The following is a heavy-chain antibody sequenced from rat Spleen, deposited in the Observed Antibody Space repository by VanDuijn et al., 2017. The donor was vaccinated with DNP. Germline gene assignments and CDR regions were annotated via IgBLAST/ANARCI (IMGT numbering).Heavy chain of an antibody. D-gene: IGHD5-1*01. CDR1: GFTFSGYW. Sequence: EVQLVETGGGSVQPGRSLKLSCVASGFTFSGYWMFWIRQAPGKGLEWVASINPDGGTTHYSDSVRGRFTISRDNVENNAYLQMDSLRSEETATYYCARVQLGYYALDAWGQGTSVTVSS. J-gene: IGHJ4*01. CDR2: INPDGGTT. V-gene: IGHV5-58*01. CDR3: ARVQLGYYALDA.